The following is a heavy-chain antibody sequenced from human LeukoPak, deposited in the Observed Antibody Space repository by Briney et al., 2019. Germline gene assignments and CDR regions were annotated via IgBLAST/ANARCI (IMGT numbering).Heavy chain of an antibody. D-gene: IGHD6-13*01. CDR1: GFTFSSYS. CDR3: ARDADHGSSSWYIDY. Sequence: GGSLRLSCAASGFTFSSYSMNWVRQAPGKVLEWVSSISGSGSGSYIYYADSVKGRFTISRDNAKNSLYLQMNSLRAEDTAVYYCARDADHGSSSWYIDYWGQGTLVTVSS. CDR2: ISGSGSGSYI. J-gene: IGHJ4*02. V-gene: IGHV3-21*01.